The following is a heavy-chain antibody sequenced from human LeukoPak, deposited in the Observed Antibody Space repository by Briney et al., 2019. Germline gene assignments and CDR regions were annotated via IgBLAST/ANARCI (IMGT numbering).Heavy chain of an antibody. D-gene: IGHD2-21*02. CDR1: GFTFSSYG. V-gene: IGHV3-30*18. Sequence: TGGSLRLSCAASGFTFSSYGMHWVRQAPGKGLEWVAVIPYDGSNKYYADSVKGRFTISRDNSKNTLYLQMNSLRAEDTAVYYCAKLAYCGGDCRGGNFDYWGQGTLVTVSS. CDR2: IPYDGSNK. J-gene: IGHJ4*02. CDR3: AKLAYCGGDCRGGNFDY.